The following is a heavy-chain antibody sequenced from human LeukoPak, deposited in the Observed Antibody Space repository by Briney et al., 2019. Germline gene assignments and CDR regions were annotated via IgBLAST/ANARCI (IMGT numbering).Heavy chain of an antibody. CDR1: GLTFSIYA. CDR2: ISGSGGST. CDR3: AKDRAAVAGTSEYFQH. D-gene: IGHD6-19*01. J-gene: IGHJ1*01. V-gene: IGHV3-23*01. Sequence: GASLRLACAASGLTFSIYAMGSVRQAPGKGREWVSAISGSGGSTYYADSVKGRFTISRDNSKNTLYLQMNSLRAEDTAVYYCAKDRAAVAGTSEYFQHWGQGTLATVSS.